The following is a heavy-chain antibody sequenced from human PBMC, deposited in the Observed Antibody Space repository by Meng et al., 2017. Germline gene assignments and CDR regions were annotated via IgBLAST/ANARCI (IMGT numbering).Heavy chain of an antibody. CDR2: IYHSGST. J-gene: IGHJ5*02. D-gene: IGHD3-10*01. CDR3: ARARLLWFGGAVWFDP. Sequence: VQLLKSGPGLLQPSGPLSLAGSASRGSISSSNWWSWVRQPPGKGLELIGEIYHSGSTNYNPSLKSRVTISVDKSKNQFSLKLSSVTAADTAVYYCARARLLWFGGAVWFDPWGQGTLVTVSS. CDR1: RGSISSSNW. V-gene: IGHV4-4*02.